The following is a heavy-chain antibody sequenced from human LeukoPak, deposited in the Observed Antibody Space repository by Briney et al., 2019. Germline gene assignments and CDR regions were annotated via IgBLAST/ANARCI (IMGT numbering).Heavy chain of an antibody. V-gene: IGHV4-34*01. D-gene: IGHD2-2*01. J-gene: IGHJ4*02. CDR1: GESSCGYY. CDR2: INHSGST. Sequence: PSETLSLTSAVYGESSCGYYRSWTPQPPGKGLEWIGEINHSGSTNYNPSLKSRVTISVDTSKNQFSLMLSSVTAADTAVYYCARGPATTGNSCYVYYWGQGTLVTVSS. CDR3: ARGPATTGNSCYVYY.